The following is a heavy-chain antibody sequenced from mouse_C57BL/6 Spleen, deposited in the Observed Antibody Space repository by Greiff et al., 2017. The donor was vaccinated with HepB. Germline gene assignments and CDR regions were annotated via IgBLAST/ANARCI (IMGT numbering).Heavy chain of an antibody. CDR3: VRQDYGSPFAY. CDR2: IRSKSNNYAT. V-gene: IGHV10-1*01. J-gene: IGHJ3*01. CDR1: GFSFNTYA. D-gene: IGHD1-1*01. Sequence: VESGGGLVQPKGSLKLSCAASGFSFNTYAMNWVRQAPGKGLEWVARIRSKSNNYATYYADSVKDRFTISRDDSESMLYLQMTNLKTEDTAMYCCVRQDYGSPFAYWGQGTLVTVSA.